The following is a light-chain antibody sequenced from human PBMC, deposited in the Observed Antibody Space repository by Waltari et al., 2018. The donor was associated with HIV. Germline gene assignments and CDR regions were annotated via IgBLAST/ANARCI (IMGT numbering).Light chain of an antibody. CDR2: GAT. CDR1: QSVSGNY. V-gene: IGKV3-20*01. Sequence: MVLTPSPGTLSTAPEERATLCCRARQSVSGNYVAWYKRQVGQAPRLLIYGATSSATCIPDRFSGSGSGTEFTLTVSRLESEDFAVYYCLQYGSSPPSYTFGQGTKLEIK. J-gene: IGKJ2*01. CDR3: LQYGSSPPSYT.